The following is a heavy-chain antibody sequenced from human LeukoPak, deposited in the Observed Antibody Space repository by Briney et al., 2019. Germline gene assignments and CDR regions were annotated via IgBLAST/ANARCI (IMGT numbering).Heavy chain of an antibody. CDR2: IGTAGDT. V-gene: IGHV3-13*01. CDR1: GFTFSSYD. J-gene: IGHJ6*02. CDR3: AEKHYYDSSGTYTYYYGMDV. D-gene: IGHD3-22*01. Sequence: GGSLRLSCAASGFTFSSYDMHWVRQATGKGLEWVSAIGTAGDTYYPDSVKGRFTISRENAKNSLYLQMNSLRAGDTAVYYCAEKHYYDSSGTYTYYYGMDVWGQGTTVTVSS.